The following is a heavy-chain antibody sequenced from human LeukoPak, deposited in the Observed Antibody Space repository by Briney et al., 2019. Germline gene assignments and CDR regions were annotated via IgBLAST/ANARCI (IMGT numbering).Heavy chain of an antibody. J-gene: IGHJ4*02. CDR3: ARGLLFDSGWYYFDY. D-gene: IGHD6-19*01. V-gene: IGHV4-61*01. CDR1: GVSVNHGSYY. Sequence: SETLSLTCSVSGVSVNHGSYYWNWFRQPPGKGLEWIGNVYYSGSTNYNSSLKSRVTTSLDTSKSQFSLKLTSVTAADTAMYYCARGLLFDSGWYYFDYWGQGTLVTVSS. CDR2: VYYSGST.